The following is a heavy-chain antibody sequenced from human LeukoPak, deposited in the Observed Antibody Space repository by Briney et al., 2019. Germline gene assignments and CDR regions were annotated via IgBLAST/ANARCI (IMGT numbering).Heavy chain of an antibody. Sequence: GGSLRLSCAASGFTFSSYSMNWVRQAPGKGLEWVSYISSSSSTIYYADSVKGRFTISRDNAKNSLYLQMNGLRAEDTAVYYCARDTVAGTWVYWFDPWGQGTLVTVSS. D-gene: IGHD6-19*01. CDR1: GFTFSSYS. J-gene: IGHJ5*02. CDR3: ARDTVAGTWVYWFDP. V-gene: IGHV3-48*01. CDR2: ISSSSSTI.